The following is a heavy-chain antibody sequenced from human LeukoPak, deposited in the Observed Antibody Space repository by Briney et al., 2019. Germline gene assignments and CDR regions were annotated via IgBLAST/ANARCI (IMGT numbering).Heavy chain of an antibody. D-gene: IGHD5-24*01. J-gene: IGHJ4*02. CDR1: GFTFSSYS. CDR2: ISSSSSYI. V-gene: IGHV3-21*01. CDR3: ARDERWLQFQSPYFDY. Sequence: GGSLRLSCAASGFTFSSYSMNWVRQAPGKGLEWVSSISSSSSYIYYADSVKGRFTISRDNAKNSLYLQMNSLRAEDTAVHYCARDERWLQFQSPYFDYWGQGTLVTVSS.